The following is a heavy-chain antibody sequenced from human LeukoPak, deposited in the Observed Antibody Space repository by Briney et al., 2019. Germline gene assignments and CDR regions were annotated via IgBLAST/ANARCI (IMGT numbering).Heavy chain of an antibody. V-gene: IGHV3-23*01. CDR3: ANLVRSSSRDY. CDR1: GFTFSNFA. D-gene: IGHD6-6*01. J-gene: IGHJ4*02. Sequence: PGGSLRLSCAASGFTFSNFAMSWVRQAPGKGLDWVSAISPTSGTTFYADSVKGRFTVSRDNSKNTVYLQMNSLRAEDTAVYYCANLVRSSSRDYWGQGTLVTVSS. CDR2: ISPTSGTT.